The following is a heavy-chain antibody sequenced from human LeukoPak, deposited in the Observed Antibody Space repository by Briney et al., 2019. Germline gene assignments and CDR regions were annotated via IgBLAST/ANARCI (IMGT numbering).Heavy chain of an antibody. CDR3: VGSSGYSPLPDY. CDR2: IVVGSGNT. D-gene: IGHD3-22*01. V-gene: IGHV1-58*01. Sequence: SVKVSCKASGFTFTSSAVQWVRQDRGQRLEWIGWIVVGSGNTNYAQKFQERVTITRDMSTSAAYMELSSLRSEDTAVYYCVGSSGYSPLPDYWGQGTLVTVSS. J-gene: IGHJ4*02. CDR1: GFTFTSSA.